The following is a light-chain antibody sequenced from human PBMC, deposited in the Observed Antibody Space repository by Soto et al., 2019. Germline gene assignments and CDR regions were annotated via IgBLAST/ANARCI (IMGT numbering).Light chain of an antibody. CDR3: QSYDSSLSGLV. Sequence: QSVLTQPPSVSGAPGQRVTISCTGSSSNIGAGYDVHWYQQLPGTAHKPLIYANSNRPSGVPYRFSVSQSGTSASLAITGLRDEDEADYYCQSYDSSLSGLVFGTGTKVTVL. CDR1: SSNIGAGYD. V-gene: IGLV1-40*01. J-gene: IGLJ1*01. CDR2: ANS.